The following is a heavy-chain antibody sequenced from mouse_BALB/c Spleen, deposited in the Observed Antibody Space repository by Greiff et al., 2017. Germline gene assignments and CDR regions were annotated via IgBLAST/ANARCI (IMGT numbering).Heavy chain of an antibody. V-gene: IGHV5-6-5*01. Sequence: EVMLVESGGGLVKPGGSLKLSCAASGFTFSSYAMSWVRQTPEKRLEWVASISSGGSTYYPDSVKGRFTISRDNARNILYLQMSSLRSEDTAMYYCARGGLRRFAYWGQGTLVTVSA. CDR2: ISSGGST. CDR1: GFTFSSYA. CDR3: ARGGLRRFAY. D-gene: IGHD2-4*01. J-gene: IGHJ3*01.